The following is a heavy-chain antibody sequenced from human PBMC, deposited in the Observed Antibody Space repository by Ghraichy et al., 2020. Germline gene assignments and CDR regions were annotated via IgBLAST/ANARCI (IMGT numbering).Heavy chain of an antibody. CDR2: ISGSGGST. V-gene: IGHV3-23*01. Sequence: GGSLRLSCAASGFTFSSYAMSWVRQAPGKGLEWVSAISGSGGSTYYADSVKGRFTISRDNSKNTLYLQMNSLRAEDTAVYYCAKIAHRTAPKSIAARPLDYWGQGTLVTVSS. CDR1: GFTFSSYA. J-gene: IGHJ4*02. D-gene: IGHD6-6*01. CDR3: AKIAHRTAPKSIAARPLDY.